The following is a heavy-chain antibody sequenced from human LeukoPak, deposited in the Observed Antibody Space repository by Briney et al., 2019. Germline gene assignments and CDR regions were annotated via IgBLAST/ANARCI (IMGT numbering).Heavy chain of an antibody. Sequence: ASVKVSCKASGGTFSSYAISWVRQAPGQGLEWMGRIIPIFGTANYAQKFQGRVTITTDESTSTAYMELSSLRSDDTAVYYCARDYNVRIVVDEYYFDYWGQGTLVTVSS. CDR3: ARDYNVRIVVDEYYFDY. V-gene: IGHV1-69*05. J-gene: IGHJ4*02. CDR2: IIPIFGTA. D-gene: IGHD1-26*01. CDR1: GGTFSSYA.